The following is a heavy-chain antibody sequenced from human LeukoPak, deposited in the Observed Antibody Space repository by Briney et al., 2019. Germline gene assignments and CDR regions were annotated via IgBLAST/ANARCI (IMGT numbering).Heavy chain of an antibody. CDR1: GFSFNEYA. Sequence: PGRSLRLSCAASGFSFNEYAIHWVRQAPGKGLEWVAGISWNSASIGYADSVKGRFTISRDNAKNSVYLQVDSLRTEDMAVYYCAKDLQFLEWFSTKALDYWGQGTLVTVSS. D-gene: IGHD3-3*01. V-gene: IGHV3-9*03. CDR2: ISWNSASI. J-gene: IGHJ4*02. CDR3: AKDLQFLEWFSTKALDY.